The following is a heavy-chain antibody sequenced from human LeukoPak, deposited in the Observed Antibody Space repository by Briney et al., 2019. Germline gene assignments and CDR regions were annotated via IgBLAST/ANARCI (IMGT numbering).Heavy chain of an antibody. Sequence: GGSLRLSCAASGFTFSSYGMHWVRQAPGKGLEWVAVIWYDGSNKYYADSVKGRFTISRDNSKNTLYLQMNSLRAEDTAVYYCARAGGPPIAAAGFDIWGQGTMVTVSS. CDR2: IWYDGSNK. V-gene: IGHV3-33*08. D-gene: IGHD6-13*01. J-gene: IGHJ3*02. CDR1: GFTFSSYG. CDR3: ARAGGPPIAAAGFDI.